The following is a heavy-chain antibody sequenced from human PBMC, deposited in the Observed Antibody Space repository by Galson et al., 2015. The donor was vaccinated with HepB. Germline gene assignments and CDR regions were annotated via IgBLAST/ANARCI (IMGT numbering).Heavy chain of an antibody. CDR3: ASNTSPHCSSTSCYGGPPDY. CDR2: IYYSGST. J-gene: IGHJ4*02. Sequence: SLTCTVSGGSISSGGYYWSWIRQHPGKGLEWIGYIYYSGSTYYNPSLKSRVTISVDTSKNQFSLKLSSVTAADTAVYYCASNTSPHCSSTSCYGGPPDYWGQGTLVTVSS. CDR1: GGSISSGGYY. D-gene: IGHD2-2*01. V-gene: IGHV4-31*03.